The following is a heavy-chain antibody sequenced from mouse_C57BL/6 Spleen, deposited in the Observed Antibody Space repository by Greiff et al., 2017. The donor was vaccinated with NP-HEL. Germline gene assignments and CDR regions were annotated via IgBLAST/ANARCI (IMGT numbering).Heavy chain of an antibody. Sequence: QVHVKQSGAELVKPGASVKMSCKASGYTFTSYWITWVKQRPGQGLEWIGDIYPGSGSTNYNEKFKSKATLTVDTSSSTAYMQLSSLTSEDSAVYYCATGRDGSTMVTGFAYWGQGTRVTVSA. CDR1: GYTFTSYW. CDR2: IYPGSGST. J-gene: IGHJ3*01. V-gene: IGHV1-55*01. CDR3: ATGRDGSTMVTGFAY. D-gene: IGHD2-2*01.